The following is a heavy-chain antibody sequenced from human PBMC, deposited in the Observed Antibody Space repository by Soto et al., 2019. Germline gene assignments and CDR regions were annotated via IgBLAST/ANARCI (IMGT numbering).Heavy chain of an antibody. CDR3: VRDGTKTLRDWFDS. D-gene: IGHD1-1*01. Sequence: SETLSLTCTVSGASISGYYWSWIRKSAGKGLEWIGRIYATGTTDYNPSLKSRVMMSVDTSKKQFSLKLRSVTAADTAVYYCVRDGTKTLRDWFDSWGQGISVTVSS. CDR2: IYATGTT. V-gene: IGHV4-4*07. CDR1: GASISGYY. J-gene: IGHJ5*01.